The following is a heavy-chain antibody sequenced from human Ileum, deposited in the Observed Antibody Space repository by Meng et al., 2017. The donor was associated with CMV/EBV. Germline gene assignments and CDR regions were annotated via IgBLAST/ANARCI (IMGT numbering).Heavy chain of an antibody. D-gene: IGHD1-26*01. V-gene: IGHV1-18*01. CDR3: ARGIRVGTTGWHFDY. CDR2: ISAYNGKT. Sequence: QVQLVQSGAEVRKPGASVKVSCNPSGYSFTSHYITWMRQAPGQGLEWMGWISAYNGKTNYVEKLQGRITMTTDTSTSTAYMELTSLRSDDTAIYYCARGIRVGTTGWHFDYWGQGTLVTVSS. CDR1: GYSFTSHY. J-gene: IGHJ4*02.